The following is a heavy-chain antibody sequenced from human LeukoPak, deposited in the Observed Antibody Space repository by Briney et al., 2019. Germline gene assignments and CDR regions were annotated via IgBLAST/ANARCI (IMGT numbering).Heavy chain of an antibody. CDR3: TTGPGNSGY. CDR1: GFTFSSYW. J-gene: IGHJ4*02. CDR2: IKSKNVGETT. Sequence: GGSLRLSCSASGFTFSSYWMIWVRQAPGKGLEWVGRIKSKNVGETTEYAAPVQGRFTISRDDSKNTVYLQMSSLKTEDTAVYYCTTGPGNSGYWGQGTLVTVSS. V-gene: IGHV3-15*01. D-gene: IGHD4-23*01.